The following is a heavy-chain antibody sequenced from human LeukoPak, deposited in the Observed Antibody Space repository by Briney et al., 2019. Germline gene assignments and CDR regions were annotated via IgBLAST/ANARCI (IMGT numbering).Heavy chain of an antibody. V-gene: IGHV3-64D*06. CDR2: INGDGRTT. Sequence: GGSLRLSCSASGFIFTTYTMYWVRQAPGKGLEYVSVINGDGRTTYYADSVKGRFTISRDNSKNTLYLQMSSLRAEDMALYYCARDNPPDYWGQGTLVTVSS. CDR3: ARDNPPDY. J-gene: IGHJ4*02. CDR1: GFIFTTYT.